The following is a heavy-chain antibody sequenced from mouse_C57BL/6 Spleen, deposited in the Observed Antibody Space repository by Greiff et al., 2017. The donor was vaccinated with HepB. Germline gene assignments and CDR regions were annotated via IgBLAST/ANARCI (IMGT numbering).Heavy chain of an antibody. V-gene: IGHV1-53*01. CDR1: GYTFPSYW. J-gene: IGHJ1*03. Sequence: QVQLQQPGPELVKPGASVKLSCKASGYTFPSYWMHWVKQRPGQGLEWIGNINPSNGGTNYNEKFKSKATLTVDKSSSTAYMQLSSLTSEDSAVYYCARNYYGSSYWYFDVWGTGTTVTVSS. CDR2: INPSNGGT. CDR3: ARNYYGSSYWYFDV. D-gene: IGHD1-1*01.